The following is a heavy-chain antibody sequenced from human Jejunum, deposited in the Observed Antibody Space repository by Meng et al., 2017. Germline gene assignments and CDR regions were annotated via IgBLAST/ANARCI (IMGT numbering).Heavy chain of an antibody. Sequence: QLQVQESGPGLVKPSETPSLTCTVSGGSINTNTYYWDWIRQPPGKGMEWIGSVYYTGRTFYNPSLKSRVTISLDTSKNQFSLNLRSVAAADTAVYYCARAKVTPMGYWFDPWGQGTLVTVSS. D-gene: IGHD2-21*02. J-gene: IGHJ5*02. CDR2: VYYTGRT. CDR3: ARAKVTPMGYWFDP. CDR1: GGSINTNTYY. V-gene: IGHV4-39*01.